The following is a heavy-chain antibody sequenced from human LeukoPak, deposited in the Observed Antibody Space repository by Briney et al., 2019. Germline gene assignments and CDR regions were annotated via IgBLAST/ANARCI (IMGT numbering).Heavy chain of an antibody. CDR1: GLTFSIHW. CDR2: INQDGSDK. V-gene: IGHV3-7*01. Sequence: GGSLRLSCAASGLTFSIHWMNWVRQAPGKGLECVANINQDGSDKYYVDSVKGRFTISRDNTKDSLYLQMNSLRAEDTAVYYCVGGDYWGQGTLVTVSS. CDR3: VGGDY. J-gene: IGHJ4*02.